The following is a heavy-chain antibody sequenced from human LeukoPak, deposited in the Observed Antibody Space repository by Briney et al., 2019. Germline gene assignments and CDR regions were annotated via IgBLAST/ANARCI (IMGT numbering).Heavy chain of an antibody. J-gene: IGHJ4*02. CDR2: ISGGGGST. CDR1: GFTFTSYS. CDR3: ATRGDGYNYPR. D-gene: IGHD5-24*01. Sequence: GGSLRLSCAASGFTFTSYSMNWVRQAPGKGLEWVSTISGGGGSTYYADSVKGRFTISRDNSKNTLYLQLNSLGVEDTAVYYCATRGDGYNYPRWGQGTLVTVSS. V-gene: IGHV3-23*01.